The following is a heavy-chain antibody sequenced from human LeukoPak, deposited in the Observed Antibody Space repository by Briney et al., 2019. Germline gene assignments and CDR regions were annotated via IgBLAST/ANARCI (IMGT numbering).Heavy chain of an antibody. J-gene: IGHJ4*02. Sequence: SETLSLTCAVYGGSFSGYYWSWIRQPPGKGLEWIGEINHSGSTNYNPSLKSRVTISVDTSKNQFSLKLSSVTAADTAVYYCARHDWLRPELFDYWGQGTLVTVSS. CDR2: INHSGST. V-gene: IGHV4-34*01. CDR3: ARHDWLRPELFDY. D-gene: IGHD3-9*01. CDR1: GGSFSGYY.